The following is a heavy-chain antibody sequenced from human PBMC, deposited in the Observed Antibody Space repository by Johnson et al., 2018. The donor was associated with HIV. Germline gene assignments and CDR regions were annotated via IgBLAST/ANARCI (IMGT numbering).Heavy chain of an antibody. D-gene: IGHD5-24*01. V-gene: IGHV3-30-3*01. J-gene: IGHJ3*02. CDR3: ARDQFGTITTGGDGAFDI. CDR1: GFTCSSYA. Sequence: QVQLVESGGGVVQPGRSLRLSCAASGFTCSSYAMHWVRQAPGKGLEWVAVISYDGSNKYYADSVKGRFTISRDNSKNTLHLQMNSLSAEDTAVYYCARDQFGTITTGGDGAFDIWGQGTMVTVSS. CDR2: ISYDGSNK.